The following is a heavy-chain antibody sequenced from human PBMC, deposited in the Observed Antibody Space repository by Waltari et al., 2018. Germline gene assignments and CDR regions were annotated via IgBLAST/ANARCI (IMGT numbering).Heavy chain of an antibody. CDR3: ARDYCDRTSCSVA. CDR1: GFTVSSNY. Sequence: EVQLVESGGDLIQPGGSLRLSCAASGFTVSSNYMGWVRQAPGKGLEWVAILYSVGSTYYGDSVKGRFTISRDSSKTTLYLQLNSLRAEDTAVYYCARDYCDRTSCSVAWGQGTLVTVSS. D-gene: IGHD2-2*01. J-gene: IGHJ5*02. V-gene: IGHV3-53*01. CDR2: LYSVGST.